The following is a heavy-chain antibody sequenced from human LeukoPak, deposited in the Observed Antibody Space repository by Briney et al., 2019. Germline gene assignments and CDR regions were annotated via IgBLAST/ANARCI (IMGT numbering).Heavy chain of an antibody. V-gene: IGHV4-59*08. D-gene: IGHD6-13*01. CDR1: GGSISSYY. Sequence: SETLSFTCTVSGGSISSYYWSWIRQPPGKGLEWIGYIYHSGSTYYNPSLKSRVTISVDRSKNQFSLKLSSVTAADTAVYYCARQSPSSWSAYYFDYWGQGTLVTVSS. CDR2: IYHSGST. CDR3: ARQSPSSWSAYYFDY. J-gene: IGHJ4*02.